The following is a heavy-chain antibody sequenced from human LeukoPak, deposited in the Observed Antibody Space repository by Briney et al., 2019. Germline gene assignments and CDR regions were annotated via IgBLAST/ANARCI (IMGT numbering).Heavy chain of an antibody. J-gene: IGHJ5*02. D-gene: IGHD3-22*01. CDR3: ARDQLYDSSGYYNWFDP. Sequence: SETLSLTCTVSGGSISSYYWSWIRQPPGKGLEWIGYIYYSGSTNYNPSLKSRVTISVDTSKNQFSLKLSSVTAADTAVYYCARDQLYDSSGYYNWFDPWGQGTLVTVSS. CDR2: IYYSGST. CDR1: GGSISSYY. V-gene: IGHV4-59*12.